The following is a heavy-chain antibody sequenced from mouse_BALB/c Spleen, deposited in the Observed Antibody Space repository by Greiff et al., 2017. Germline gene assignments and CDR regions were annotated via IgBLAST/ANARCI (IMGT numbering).Heavy chain of an antibody. CDR1: EYEFPSHD. Sequence: EVKVEESGGGLVQPGESLKLSCESNEYEFPSHDMSWVRKTPEKRLELVAAINSDGGSTYYPDTMERRFIISRDNTKKTLYLQMSSLRSEDTALYYCARRDSYGYFDVWGAGTTVTVSS. V-gene: IGHV5-2*03. CDR3: ARRDSYGYFDV. CDR2: INSDGGST. D-gene: IGHD3-3*01. J-gene: IGHJ1*01.